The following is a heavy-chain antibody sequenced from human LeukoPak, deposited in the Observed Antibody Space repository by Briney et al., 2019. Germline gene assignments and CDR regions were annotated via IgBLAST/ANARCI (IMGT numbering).Heavy chain of an antibody. V-gene: IGHV4-31*03. D-gene: IGHD3-10*01. J-gene: IGHJ4*02. Sequence: SETLSLTCTVSGGSISSGGYYWSWNRQHPGKGLEWIGYIYYSGSTYCNPALKSRVTISEDTSKNQFSLKLSSVTAADTAVYYCASFMVRGVITSIDYWGQGTLVTVSS. CDR3: ASFMVRGVITSIDY. CDR1: GGSISSGGYY. CDR2: IYYSGST.